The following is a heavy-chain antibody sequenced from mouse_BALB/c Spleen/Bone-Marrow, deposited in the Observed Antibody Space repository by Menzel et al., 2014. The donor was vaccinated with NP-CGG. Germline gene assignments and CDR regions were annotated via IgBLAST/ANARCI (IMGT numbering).Heavy chain of an antibody. CDR2: INPSNGGT. Sequence: VQLQQFGAELVKPGASVKLSCKASGYTFTSYYMYWVKQRPGQGLEWIGEINPSNGGTNFNEKFKSKATLTVDKSSSTAYTQLSSLTSEDSAVYYCTRSYYGNYFDVWGAGTTLTVSS. V-gene: IGHV1S81*02. D-gene: IGHD2-1*01. CDR3: TRSYYGNYFDV. CDR1: GYTFTSYY. J-gene: IGHJ1*01.